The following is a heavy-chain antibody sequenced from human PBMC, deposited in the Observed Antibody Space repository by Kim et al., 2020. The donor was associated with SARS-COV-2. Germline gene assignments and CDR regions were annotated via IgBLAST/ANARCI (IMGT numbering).Heavy chain of an antibody. D-gene: IGHD3-22*01. CDR1: GYSISSGSY. CDR2: IYHSGST. CDR3: ARDVDYYDSSGYYYDPTHAFDI. Sequence: SETLSLTCTVSGYSISSGSYWGWIRQPPGKGLEWIGSIYHSGSTYYNPSLKSRVTISVDTSKNQFSLKLSSVTAADTAVYYCARDVDYYDSSGYYYDPTHAFDIWGQGTMVTVSS. J-gene: IGHJ3*02. V-gene: IGHV4-38-2*02.